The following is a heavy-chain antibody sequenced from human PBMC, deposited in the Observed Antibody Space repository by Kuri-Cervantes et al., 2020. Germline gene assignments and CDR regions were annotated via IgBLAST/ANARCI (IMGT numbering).Heavy chain of an antibody. CDR3: AVSGDSSGYPSGLFDY. Sequence: GESLKISCAASGFTFSSYAMSWVRQAPGKGLEWVSAISGSGGSTYYADSVKGRFTISRDNSKNTLYLQMNSLRAEDTAVYYCAVSGDSSGYPSGLFDYWGQGTLVTSPQ. D-gene: IGHD3-22*01. J-gene: IGHJ4*02. CDR1: GFTFSSYA. CDR2: ISGSGGST. V-gene: IGHV3-23*01.